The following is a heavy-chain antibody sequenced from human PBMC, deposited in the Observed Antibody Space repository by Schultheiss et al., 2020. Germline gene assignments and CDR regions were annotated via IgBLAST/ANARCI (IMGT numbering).Heavy chain of an antibody. CDR3: ARVYDILTGNPYYYYYGMDV. V-gene: IGHV3-48*04. CDR2: ISSSSSTI. CDR1: GFTFSSYG. J-gene: IGHJ6*02. Sequence: GGSLRLSCAASGFTFSSYGMHWVRQAPGKGLEWVSYISSSSSTIYYADSVKGRFTISRDNAKNSLYLQMNSLRAEDTAVYYCARVYDILTGNPYYYYYGMDVWGERTTVTDSS. D-gene: IGHD3-9*01.